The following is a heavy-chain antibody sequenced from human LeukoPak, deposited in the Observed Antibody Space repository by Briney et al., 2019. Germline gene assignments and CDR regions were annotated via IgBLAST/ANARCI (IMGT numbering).Heavy chain of an antibody. Sequence: PSETLSLTCTVSSGSINSYYWGWVRQPAGRGLEWIGRIYTTGNTNYNPSLESRLTVSVDTSKRPFSLNLRSVTAADTAIYYCARHGYTASHYFLDYWSQGILVTVSS. V-gene: IGHV4-4*07. J-gene: IGHJ4*02. CDR1: SGSINSYY. D-gene: IGHD3-16*01. CDR2: IYTTGNT. CDR3: ARHGYTASHYFLDY.